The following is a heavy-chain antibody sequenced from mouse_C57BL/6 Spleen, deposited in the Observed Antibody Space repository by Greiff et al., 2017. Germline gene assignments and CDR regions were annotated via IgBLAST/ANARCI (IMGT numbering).Heavy chain of an antibody. Sequence: QVQLQQPGAELVRPGSSVKLSCKASGYTFTSYWMHWVKQRPIQGLEWIGNIDPSDSETHYNQKFKDKATLTVDKSSSTAYMQLSSLTSEDSAVYYCARGDFITTVVGNFDYWGQGTTLTVSS. J-gene: IGHJ2*01. CDR1: GYTFTSYW. D-gene: IGHD1-1*01. CDR3: ARGDFITTVVGNFDY. V-gene: IGHV1-52*01. CDR2: IDPSDSET.